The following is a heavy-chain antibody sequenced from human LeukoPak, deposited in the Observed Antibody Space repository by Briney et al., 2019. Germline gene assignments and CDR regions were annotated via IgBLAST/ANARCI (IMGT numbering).Heavy chain of an antibody. V-gene: IGHV3-33*01. CDR1: GFTFSSYG. CDR2: IWYDGSNK. J-gene: IGHJ4*02. CDR3: AREMGATPGY. D-gene: IGHD1-26*01. Sequence: PGRSLRLSCAASGFTFSSYGMHWVRQAPGKGLEWVAVIWYDGSNKYYADSVKGRFTISRDNSKNALYVQVNSLRAEDTAVYYCAREMGATPGYWGQGTMLTVSS.